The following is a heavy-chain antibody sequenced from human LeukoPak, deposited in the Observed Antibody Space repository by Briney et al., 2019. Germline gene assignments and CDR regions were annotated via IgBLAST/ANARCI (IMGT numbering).Heavy chain of an antibody. CDR1: GYTFTSYY. CDR2: INPSGGST. CDR3: ARSYCSGGSCYSGEHYYYGMDV. J-gene: IGHJ6*02. Sequence: SVKVSCKASGYTFTSYYMHWVRQAPGQGLEWMGIINPSGGSTSYAQKFQGRVTMTRDTSTSTVYMELSSLRSEDTAVYYCARSYCSGGSCYSGEHYYYGMDVWGQGTTVTVSS. D-gene: IGHD2-15*01. V-gene: IGHV1-46*01.